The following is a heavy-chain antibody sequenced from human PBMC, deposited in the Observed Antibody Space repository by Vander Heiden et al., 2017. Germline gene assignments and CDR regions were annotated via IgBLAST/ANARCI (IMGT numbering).Heavy chain of an antibody. CDR1: GFSFNAYS. Sequence: EVQLVESGGGLVQPGGSLRLSCAASGFSFNAYSMNWGRQAPGKGLEWVSYISSTSTTIYQVDSVRGRFTISRDNAKSSLYLQMDSRRDEDTAVYYCVRGGSGSDYYSWGQGTLVTVSS. V-gene: IGHV3-48*02. CDR3: VRGGSGSDYYS. J-gene: IGHJ4*02. D-gene: IGHD5-12*01. CDR2: ISSTSTTI.